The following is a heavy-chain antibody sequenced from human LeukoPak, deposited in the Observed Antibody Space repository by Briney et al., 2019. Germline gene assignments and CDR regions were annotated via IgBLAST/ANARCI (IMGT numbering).Heavy chain of an antibody. CDR1: GASITSIY. CDR3: ARDVVAAAGTWDY. V-gene: IGHV4-4*07. D-gene: IGHD6-13*01. J-gene: IGHJ4*02. CDR2: IYSGGST. Sequence: PSETLSLTCTVSGASITSIYWSWIRQPAGKGLEWIGRIYSGGSTNYNPSLESRVTMSVDTSKNQLALKLSSVTAADTAVYYCARDVVAAAGTWDYWGQGTLVTVSS.